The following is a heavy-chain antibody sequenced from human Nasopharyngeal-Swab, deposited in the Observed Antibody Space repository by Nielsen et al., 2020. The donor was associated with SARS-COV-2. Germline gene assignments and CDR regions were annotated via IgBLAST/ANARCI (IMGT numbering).Heavy chain of an antibody. CDR3: ARDLRSPKGY. CDR2: IIPIFGTA. D-gene: IGHD5/OR15-5a*01. J-gene: IGHJ4*02. V-gene: IGHV1-69*13. Sequence: SVKVSCKASGGTFSSYAISWVRQALGQGLEWMGGIIPIFGTANYAQKFQGRVTITADESTSTAYMELSSLRSEDTAVYYCARDLRSPKGYWGQGTLVTVSS. CDR1: GGTFSSYA.